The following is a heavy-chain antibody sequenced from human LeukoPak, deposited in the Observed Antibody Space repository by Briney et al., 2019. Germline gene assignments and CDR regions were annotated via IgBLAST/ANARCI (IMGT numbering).Heavy chain of an antibody. CDR2: IFPIFGIA. CDR3: ASWLGYCSSTSCRAPSYYCYGMDV. V-gene: IGHV1-69*04. CDR1: GVTTASSA. Sequence: GSAVKVSCQACGVTTASSAISSVRQAPGPGIAWMGRIFPIFGIANPAPEFHARATITAEKSTSSASIAWSGLRSEDTDVYYCASWLGYCSSTSCRAPSYYCYGMDVLGQGTTVTVSS. D-gene: IGHD2-2*01. J-gene: IGHJ6*02.